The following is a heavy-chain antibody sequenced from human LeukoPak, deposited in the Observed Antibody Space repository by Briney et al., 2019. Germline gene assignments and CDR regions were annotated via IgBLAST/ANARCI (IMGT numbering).Heavy chain of an antibody. D-gene: IGHD2-2*01. CDR3: ATDCRYCSSHY. J-gene: IGHJ4*02. CDR1: GYTFTDYY. Sequence: GATVKISCKGSGYTFTDYYMHWVRQAPVKGLEWMGRVDPEDGETIYAEKFQGRVTITADTSTDTAYMELSSLRSEDTAVYYCATDCRYCSSHYWGQGTLVTVFS. V-gene: IGHV1-69-2*01. CDR2: VDPEDGET.